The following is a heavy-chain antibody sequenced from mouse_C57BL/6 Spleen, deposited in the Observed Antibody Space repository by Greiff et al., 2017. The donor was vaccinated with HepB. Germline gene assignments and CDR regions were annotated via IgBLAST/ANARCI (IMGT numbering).Heavy chain of an antibody. V-gene: IGHV1-26*01. CDR2: INPNNGGT. J-gene: IGHJ1*03. CDR3: ARGGNYYGSSYGYFDV. CDR1: GYTFTDYY. Sequence: EVQLQQSGPELVKPGASVKISCKASGYTFTDYYMNWVKQSHGKSLEWIGDINPNNGGTSYNQKFKGKANLTVDKSSSTAYMKLRSLTSEDAAVYYCARGGNYYGSSYGYFDVWGTGTTVTVSS. D-gene: IGHD1-1*01.